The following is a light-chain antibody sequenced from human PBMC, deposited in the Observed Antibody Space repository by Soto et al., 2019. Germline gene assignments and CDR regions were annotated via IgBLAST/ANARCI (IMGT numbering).Light chain of an antibody. V-gene: IGKV3-11*01. Sequence: EIVLTHSPGTLSLSPRERATLSCRASQSVSSYLAWFQKKPGQAPRLLIYDASNRATGIPARFSGSGSETDFTLTISSLEPEDSAVYFCQQRARWVTSGQGRRLEIK. CDR1: QSVSSY. CDR3: QQRARWVT. J-gene: IGKJ5*01. CDR2: DAS.